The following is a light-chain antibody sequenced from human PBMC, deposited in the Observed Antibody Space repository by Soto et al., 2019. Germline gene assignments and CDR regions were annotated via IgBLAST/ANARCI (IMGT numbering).Light chain of an antibody. CDR1: QSISTY. CDR3: QQYNTYSRT. V-gene: IGKV1-5*03. J-gene: IGKJ1*01. CDR2: KAS. Sequence: DIQMTQSPSTLSASVGDRVAITCRASQSISTYLAWYQQKPGKAPKLLIYKASSLESGVPSTFSGSGSGAEFTLTISSLQPDDFATYYCQQYNTYSRTFGQGTKVDI.